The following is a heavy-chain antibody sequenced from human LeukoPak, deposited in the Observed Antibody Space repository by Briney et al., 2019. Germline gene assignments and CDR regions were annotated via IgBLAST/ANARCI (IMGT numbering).Heavy chain of an antibody. Sequence: GESLKISCKGSGYSFTSYWIGWVRQMPGKGLEWMGIIYPGDSDTRYSPSFQGQVTIPADKSISTAYLQWSSLKASDTAMYYCARQPPTYYYDSSGYQWGQGTLVTVSS. J-gene: IGHJ4*02. CDR1: GYSFTSYW. CDR2: IYPGDSDT. V-gene: IGHV5-51*01. CDR3: ARQPPTYYYDSSGYQ. D-gene: IGHD3-22*01.